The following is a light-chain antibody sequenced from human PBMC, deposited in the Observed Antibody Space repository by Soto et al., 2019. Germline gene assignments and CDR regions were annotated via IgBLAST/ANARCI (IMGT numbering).Light chain of an antibody. CDR2: GAS. CDR1: QSVSSNY. J-gene: IGKJ2*03. CDR3: QQFGGSSYS. V-gene: IGKV3-20*01. Sequence: ESVLTQSPGTLSLSPGERATLSCRASQSVSSNYLAWYQQKPGQAPRLLIYGASTRATGIPDRFSGSGSGTDFTLSISRLEPEDFAVYYCQQFGGSSYSFGQGTKPEIK.